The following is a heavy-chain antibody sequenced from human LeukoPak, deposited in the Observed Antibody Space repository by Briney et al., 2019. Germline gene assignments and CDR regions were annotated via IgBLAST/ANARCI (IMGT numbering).Heavy chain of an antibody. CDR1: GGSLSSYY. J-gene: IGHJ4*02. D-gene: IGHD2-21*01. V-gene: IGHV4-59*12. Sequence: SETLSLTCTVSGGSLSSYYWSWIRQPPGKGLEWIGYIYYSGSTNYNPSPKSRVTISVDTSKNQFSLKLSSVTAADTAVYCCARDASGLPSQWGQGTLVTVSS. CDR3: ARDASGLPSQ. CDR2: IYYSGST.